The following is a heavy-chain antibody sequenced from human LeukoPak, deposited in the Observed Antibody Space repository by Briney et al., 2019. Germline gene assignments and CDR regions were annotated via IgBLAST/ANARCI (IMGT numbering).Heavy chain of an antibody. D-gene: IGHD6-19*01. CDR1: GFTFSNFW. CDR2: INTDGRTT. CDR3: AKEEAVIAVAGGCFDC. J-gene: IGHJ4*01. V-gene: IGHV3-74*01. Sequence: PGGSLRLSCAASGFTFSNFWMHWVRQAPGEGLVWVSRINTDGRTTNYADSVKGRFTVSRDNSKNTLYLQMHSLRAEDTAVYYCAKEEAVIAVAGGCFDCWGQGTLVTVSS.